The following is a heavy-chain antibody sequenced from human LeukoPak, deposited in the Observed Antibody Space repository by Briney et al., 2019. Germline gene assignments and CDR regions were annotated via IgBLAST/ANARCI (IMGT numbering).Heavy chain of an antibody. CDR2: IIPIFGTA. CDR3: ARPRLAVAGSPNAFDI. CDR1: GYTFTSYG. J-gene: IGHJ3*02. Sequence: GASVKVSCKASGYTFTSYGISWVRQAPGQGLEWMGGIIPIFGTANYAQKFQGRVTITADKSTSTAYMELSSLRSEDTAVYYCARPRLAVAGSPNAFDIWGQGTMVTVSS. V-gene: IGHV1-69*06. D-gene: IGHD6-19*01.